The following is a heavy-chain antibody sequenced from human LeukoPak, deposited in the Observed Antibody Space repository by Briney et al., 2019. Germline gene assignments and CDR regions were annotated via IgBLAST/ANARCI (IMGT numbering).Heavy chain of an antibody. D-gene: IGHD5-24*01. CDR1: GFTFSSYA. V-gene: IGHV3-30-3*01. CDR3: ARGRDGYNSGWFDP. CDR2: ISYDGSKK. J-gene: IGHJ5*02. Sequence: GGSLRLSCAASGFTFSSYAMHWVRQAPGKGLEWVTVISYDGSKKYYADSVKGRFIISRDNSKNTLYLQTSSLRTDDTAVYYCARGRDGYNSGWFDPWGQGILVIVSS.